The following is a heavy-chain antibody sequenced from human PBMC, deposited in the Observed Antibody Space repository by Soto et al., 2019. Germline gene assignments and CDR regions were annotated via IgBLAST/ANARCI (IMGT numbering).Heavy chain of an antibody. CDR2: IYYSGST. CDR1: GGSISSGDYY. CDR3: AREGAITEAVRGKVEN. D-gene: IGHD3-16*01. J-gene: IGHJ1*01. V-gene: IGHV4-30-4*01. Sequence: SETLSLTCTVSGGSISSGDYYWSWIRQPPGKGLEWIGYIYYSGSTYYSPSLTSRVTISIDTSKNQFSLKLSFVTAADTAVYYCAREGAITEAVRGKVENWGQGTLVTVSS.